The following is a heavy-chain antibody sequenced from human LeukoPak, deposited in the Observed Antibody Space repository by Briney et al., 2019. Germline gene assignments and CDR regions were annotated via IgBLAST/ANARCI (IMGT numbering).Heavy chain of an antibody. D-gene: IGHD3-3*02. CDR1: GFTFSDYA. V-gene: IGHV3-23*01. J-gene: IGHJ4*02. Sequence: GGPLRLPCQVPGFTFSDYAWSGVRQAPGNRPDWVAGIRRPGAGTFYADSVKGRFTISRDNSKNILYFQMNSLRAEDTAVYYCAKEVASIGTPRFDYWGQGTLVTVSS. CDR3: AKEVASIGTPRFDY. CDR2: IRRPGAGT.